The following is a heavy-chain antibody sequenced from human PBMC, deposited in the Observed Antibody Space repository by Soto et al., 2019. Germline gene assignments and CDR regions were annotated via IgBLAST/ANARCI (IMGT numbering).Heavy chain of an antibody. CDR3: ARWLNYYYGMDV. D-gene: IGHD5-12*01. J-gene: IGHJ6*02. CDR2: IYYSGST. V-gene: IGHV4-61*01. Sequence: SETLSLTCTVSGGSVSSGSYYWSWIRQPPGKGLEWIGYIYYSGSTNYNPSLKSRVTISVDTSKNQFSLKLSSVTAADTAVYYCARWLNYYYGMDVWGQGTTVTVSS. CDR1: GGSVSSGSYY.